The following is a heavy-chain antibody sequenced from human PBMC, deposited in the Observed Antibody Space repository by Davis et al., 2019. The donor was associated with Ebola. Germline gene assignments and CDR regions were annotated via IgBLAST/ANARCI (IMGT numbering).Heavy chain of an antibody. V-gene: IGHV1-18*01. Sequence: AASVKVSCKASGGTFSSYTISWVRQAPGQGLEWMGWISAYNGNTAYAQILQGRVTMTTDTSTGTAYMELRSLRSDDTAVYFCARTSIVGTTTTASDIWGQGTKVTVSS. CDR3: ARTSIVGTTTTASDI. CDR1: GGTFSSYT. J-gene: IGHJ3*02. D-gene: IGHD1-26*01. CDR2: ISAYNGNT.